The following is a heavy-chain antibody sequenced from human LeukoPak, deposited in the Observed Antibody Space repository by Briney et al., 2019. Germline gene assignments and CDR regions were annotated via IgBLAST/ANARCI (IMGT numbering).Heavy chain of an antibody. CDR3: AKVKQQLAYFDY. J-gene: IGHJ4*02. D-gene: IGHD6-13*01. V-gene: IGHV3-30*02. Sequence: PGGSLRPSCAASGFTFSSYGMHWVRQAPGKGLEWVAFIRYDGSNKYYADSVKGRFTISRDNSKNTLYLQMNSLRAEDTAVYYCAKVKQQLAYFDYWGQGTLVTVSS. CDR2: IRYDGSNK. CDR1: GFTFSSYG.